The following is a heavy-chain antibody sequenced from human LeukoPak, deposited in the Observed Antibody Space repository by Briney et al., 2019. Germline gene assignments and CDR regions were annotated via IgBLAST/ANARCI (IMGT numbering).Heavy chain of an antibody. Sequence: SETLSLTCAVSGGSISSSNWWNWVRQPPGKGLEWIGEIYHSGSTNYNPSLKSRVTISVDKSKNQFSLKLSSVTAADTAVYYCASGSGSYPDAFDIWGQGTRVTVSS. V-gene: IGHV4-4*02. CDR2: IYHSGST. J-gene: IGHJ3*02. D-gene: IGHD3-10*01. CDR1: GGSISSSNW. CDR3: ASGSGSYPDAFDI.